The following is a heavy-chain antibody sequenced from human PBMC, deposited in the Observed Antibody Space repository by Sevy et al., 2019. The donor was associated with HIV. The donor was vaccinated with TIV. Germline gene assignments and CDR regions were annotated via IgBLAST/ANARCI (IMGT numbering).Heavy chain of an antibody. D-gene: IGHD5-12*01. J-gene: IGHJ4*02. CDR3: ARDSVDIVATRDRFFDY. CDR2: ISAYNGNT. CDR1: GYTFTSYG. V-gene: IGHV1-18*01. Sequence: ASVKVSCKASGYTFTSYGISRVRQAPGQGLEWMGWISAYNGNTNYAQKLQGRVTMTTDTSTSTAYMELRSLRSDDTAVYYCARDSVDIVATRDRFFDYWGQGTLVTVSS.